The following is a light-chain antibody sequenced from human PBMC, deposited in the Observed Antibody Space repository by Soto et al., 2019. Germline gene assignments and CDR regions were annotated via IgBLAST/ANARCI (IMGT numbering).Light chain of an antibody. Sequence: DIQMTQSPSAMSASVGDRVTITCRASQGIDNYLAWFQQKPGQGPKRLIYGASNLQSGVPPRFSGSCSETEFTLTISNLQSEDIATYYCLQHNAYPFTFGQGTKLEIK. J-gene: IGKJ2*01. CDR2: GAS. CDR1: QGIDNY. V-gene: IGKV1-17*03. CDR3: LQHNAYPFT.